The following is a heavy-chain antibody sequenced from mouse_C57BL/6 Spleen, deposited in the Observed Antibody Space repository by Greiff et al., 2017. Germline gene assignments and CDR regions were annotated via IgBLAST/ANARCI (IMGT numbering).Heavy chain of an antibody. D-gene: IGHD1-1*01. J-gene: IGHJ1*03. V-gene: IGHV1-19*01. CDR1: GYTFTDYY. CDR2: INPYNGGT. CDR3: ARRAYGSSYVWYFDV. Sequence: VQLQQSGPVLVKPGASVKMSCKASGYTFTDYYMNWVKQSHGKSLEWIGVINPYNGGTSYNQKFKGKATLTVDKSSSTAYMELNSLTSEDSAVYYCARRAYGSSYVWYFDVWGTGTTVTVSS.